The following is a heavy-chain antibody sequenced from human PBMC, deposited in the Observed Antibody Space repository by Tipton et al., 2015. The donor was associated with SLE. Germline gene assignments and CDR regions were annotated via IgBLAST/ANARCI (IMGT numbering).Heavy chain of an antibody. CDR3: ARGGITMIVVDWGYYYYGRDV. J-gene: IGHJ6*02. D-gene: IGHD3-22*01. Sequence: QLVQSGAEVKKPGASVKVSCKASGYTFTSYGISWVRQAPGQGLEWMGIINPSGGSTSYAQKFQGRVTMTRDTSTSTVYMELSSLRSEDTAVYYCARGGITMIVVDWGYYYYGRDVWGQGTTVTVSS. CDR1: GYTFTSYG. V-gene: IGHV1-46*03. CDR2: INPSGGST.